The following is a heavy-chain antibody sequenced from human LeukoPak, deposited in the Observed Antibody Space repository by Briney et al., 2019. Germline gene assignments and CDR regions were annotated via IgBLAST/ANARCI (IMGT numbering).Heavy chain of an antibody. CDR3: AKALGQWLVSGNGVDV. CDR2: SSGSGDIT. J-gene: IGHJ6*02. V-gene: IGHV3-23*01. CDR1: GFTVSTYT. Sequence: GRSLRLSCAVSGFTVSTYTMTWVWQAPGQGLEFDSVSSGSGDITYSAGSVNGRFTSSRDNSKNTVYLQMNSLRAEATAVYYCAKALGQWLVSGNGVDVWGQGTTVTVSS. D-gene: IGHD6-19*01.